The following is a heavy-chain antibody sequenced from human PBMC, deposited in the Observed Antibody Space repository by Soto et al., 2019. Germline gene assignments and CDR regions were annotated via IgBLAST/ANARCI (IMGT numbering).Heavy chain of an antibody. CDR1: GYTFTSYG. CDR2: ISAYNGDT. CDR3: AREGYDFWSGYYDWANYYYGMDV. Sequence: ASVKVSCKASGYTFTSYGISWVRQAPGQGLEWMGWISAYNGDTNYAQKLQGRVTMTTDISTGTAYMELRSLRSDDTAVYYCAREGYDFWSGYYDWANYYYGMDVWGQGTTVTVSS. J-gene: IGHJ6*02. V-gene: IGHV1-18*01. D-gene: IGHD3-3*01.